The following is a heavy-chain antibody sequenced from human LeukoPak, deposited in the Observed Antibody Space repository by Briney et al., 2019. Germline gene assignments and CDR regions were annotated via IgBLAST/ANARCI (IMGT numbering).Heavy chain of an antibody. D-gene: IGHD6-13*01. CDR2: IYHSGNT. CDR3: ARLGYSSSWHHSGAFDI. J-gene: IGHJ3*02. Sequence: SQTLSLTCTVSGGSISSGDYYWRWIRQPPGKGLECIGSIYHSGNTYYNPSLKSRVTISVDTSRNEFSLKLSSVTAADTAVYYCARLGYSSSWHHSGAFDIWGQGTMVTVSS. CDR1: GGSISSGDYY. V-gene: IGHV4-39*07.